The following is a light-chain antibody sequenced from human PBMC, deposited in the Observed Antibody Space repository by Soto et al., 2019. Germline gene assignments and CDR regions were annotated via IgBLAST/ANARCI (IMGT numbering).Light chain of an antibody. Sequence: QSALTQPASVSGSPGQSITLSCTGSSSDVGAYTSVSWYQHHPGKAPKLMIYEGSKRPSGISNRFSGSKSGNTASLTISGLQAEDEADYYCCSFAGSNTFVFGTGTKVTGL. V-gene: IGLV2-23*03. CDR3: CSFAGSNTFV. J-gene: IGLJ1*01. CDR2: EGS. CDR1: SSDVGAYTS.